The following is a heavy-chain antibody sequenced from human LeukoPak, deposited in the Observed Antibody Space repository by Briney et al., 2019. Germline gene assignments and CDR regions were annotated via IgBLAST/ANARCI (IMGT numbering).Heavy chain of an antibody. CDR3: AKDRGDSSGWYYFDY. V-gene: IGHV3-9*01. CDR1: GFTFDDYA. CDR2: ISWNSGSI. D-gene: IGHD6-19*01. Sequence: PGGSLRLSCAASGFTFDDYAMHWVRQAPGKGLEWVSGISWNSGSIGYADSVKGRFTISRDNAKNSLYLQMNSLRAEDTALYYCAKDRGDSSGWYYFDYWGQGTLVTVSS. J-gene: IGHJ4*02.